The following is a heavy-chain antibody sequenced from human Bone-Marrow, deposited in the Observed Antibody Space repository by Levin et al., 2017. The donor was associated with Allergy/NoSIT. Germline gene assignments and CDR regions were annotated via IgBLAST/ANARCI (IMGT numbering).Heavy chain of an antibody. D-gene: IGHD5-18*01. CDR2: ISSSSSYT. V-gene: IGHV3-11*05. Sequence: GGSLRLSCAASGFTFSDYYMSWIRQAPGKGLEWVSYISSSSSYTNYADSVKGRFTFSRDNAKNSLYLQMNSLRAEDTAVYYCARDGLWLAYYMDVWGKGTTVTVSS. CDR3: ARDGLWLAYYMDV. CDR1: GFTFSDYY. J-gene: IGHJ6*03.